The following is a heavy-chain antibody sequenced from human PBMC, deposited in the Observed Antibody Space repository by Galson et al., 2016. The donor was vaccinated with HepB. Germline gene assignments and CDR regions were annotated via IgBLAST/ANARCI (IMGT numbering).Heavy chain of an antibody. D-gene: IGHD6-6*01. J-gene: IGHJ4*02. V-gene: IGHV3-23*01. Sequence: SLRLSCAASGFTFSNYAMNWVRQAPGKGLEWVSSISGSGGRIYYADSVKGRFTIARDNSKNTLYLQMNSLRAEDTAVYYCAKGGNTAARFFRRDTPFDDSGQGTLVTVSS. CDR3: AKGGNTAARFFRRDTPFDD. CDR1: GFTFSNYA. CDR2: ISGSGGRI.